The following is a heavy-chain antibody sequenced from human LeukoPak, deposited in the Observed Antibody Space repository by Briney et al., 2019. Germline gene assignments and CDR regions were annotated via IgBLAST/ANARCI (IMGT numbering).Heavy chain of an antibody. J-gene: IGHJ6*04. D-gene: IGHD3-10*02. CDR3: AELGITMIGGV. CDR1: GFTFSTYW. CDR2: IKQDGSEK. V-gene: IGHV3-7*01. Sequence: GGSLRLSCVASGFTFSTYWMSWVRQTPGKGLEWVAIIKQDGSEKYYGDSVKGRFTVSRDNAKTSVYLEMNSLRAEDTAVYYCAELGITMIGGVWGKGTTVTISS.